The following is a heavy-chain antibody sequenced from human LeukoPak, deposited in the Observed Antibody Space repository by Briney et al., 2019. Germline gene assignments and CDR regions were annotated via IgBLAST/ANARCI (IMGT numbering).Heavy chain of an antibody. J-gene: IGHJ4*02. Sequence: TGGSLRLSCAASVFTVSSNYMNWVRQAPGKGLEWVSVIYSGGSTYYADSVKGRFTISRDNSKNTLYLQMNSLRAEDTAVYYCASPYDSSGYGFDYWGQGTLVTVSS. CDR2: IYSGGST. V-gene: IGHV3-53*01. CDR3: ASPYDSSGYGFDY. CDR1: VFTVSSNY. D-gene: IGHD3-22*01.